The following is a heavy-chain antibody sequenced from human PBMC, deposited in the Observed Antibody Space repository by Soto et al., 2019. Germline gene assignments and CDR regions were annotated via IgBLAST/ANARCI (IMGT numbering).Heavy chain of an antibody. D-gene: IGHD5-18*01. CDR1: GGSISSYY. CDR2: IYYSGST. J-gene: IGHJ3*02. V-gene: IGHV4-59*01. Sequence: QVQLQESGPGLVKPSETLSLTCTVSGGSISSYYWSWIRQPPGKGLEWIGYIYYSGSTNYNPSLKSRVTLSVYTSKNQFSLKLSSVTAADTAVYYCARRYGKNAFDIWGQGTMVTVSS. CDR3: ARRYGKNAFDI.